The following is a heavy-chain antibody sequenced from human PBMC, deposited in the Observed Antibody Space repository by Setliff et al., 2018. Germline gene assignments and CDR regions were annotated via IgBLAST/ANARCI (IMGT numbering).Heavy chain of an antibody. J-gene: IGHJ6*02. CDR2: IIPMFRTG. V-gene: IGHV1-69*13. CDR3: ARGKMDVVAVAGKYCVMDV. Sequence: SVKVSYNASGDAFTTYPISSVRQAPGQGLEWMGGIIPMFRTGKYAQKFQGRVTISADESTSTAYMELSSLRLDDTAVYYCARGKMDVVAVAGKYCVMDVWGQGTTVTVSS. CDR1: GDAFTTYP. D-gene: IGHD6-19*01.